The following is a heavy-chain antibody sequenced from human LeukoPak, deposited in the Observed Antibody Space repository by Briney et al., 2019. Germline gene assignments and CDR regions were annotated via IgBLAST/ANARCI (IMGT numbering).Heavy chain of an antibody. Sequence: SETLSLTCTVSGDSITRYYWSWIRQPAGQGLEWIGRVYSSGSTNYNPAFKSRVTISVDTSKNQFSLKLSSVTAADTAVYYCAREGFDYWGQGTLVTVSS. J-gene: IGHJ4*02. CDR2: VYSSGST. V-gene: IGHV4-4*07. CDR3: AREGFDY. CDR1: GDSITRYY.